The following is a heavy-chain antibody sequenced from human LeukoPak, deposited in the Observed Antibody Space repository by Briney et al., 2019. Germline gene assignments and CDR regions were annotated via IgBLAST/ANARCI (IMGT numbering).Heavy chain of an antibody. CDR3: ARRSTGNYNWFDP. CDR2: IYHGGST. Sequence: SQTLSLTCAVSGASISSGDYSWSWIRQPPGMGLEWIGYIYHGGSTYYNPSLNSRVTISIDTSKNQVSLKLSSVTAADTAVDFCARRSTGNYNWFDPWGRGSLVTVSS. CDR1: GASISSGDYS. J-gene: IGHJ5*02. D-gene: IGHD1-1*01. V-gene: IGHV4-30-2*01.